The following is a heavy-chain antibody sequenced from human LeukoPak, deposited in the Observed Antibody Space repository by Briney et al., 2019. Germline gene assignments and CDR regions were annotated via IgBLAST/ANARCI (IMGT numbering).Heavy chain of an antibody. V-gene: IGHV1-18*01. CDR1: GYTFTSYG. CDR2: ISAYNGNT. D-gene: IGHD1-26*01. Sequence: ASVKVSCKASGYTFTSYGISWVRQAPGQGLEWMGWISAYNGNTNYAQKLQGRVSMTADTSTSTAYMELSRLRSDDTAVYYCATCTEYSGSYLPDYWGQGTLVTVSS. CDR3: ATCTEYSGSYLPDY. J-gene: IGHJ4*02.